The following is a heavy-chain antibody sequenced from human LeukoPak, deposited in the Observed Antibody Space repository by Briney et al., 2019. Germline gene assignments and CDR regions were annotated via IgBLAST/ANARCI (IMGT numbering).Heavy chain of an antibody. V-gene: IGHV3-23*01. CDR2: ISDSGGST. CDR1: GFTFSSYV. CDR3: AKLPGRAADY. Sequence: GGSLRLSCAASGFTFSSYVMNWVRQAPGKGLEWVSGISDSGGSTYYADSVKGRFTISRDNSKNTLCLQMNSLRAEDTAVYYCAKLPGRAADYWGQGTLVTVSS. J-gene: IGHJ4*02.